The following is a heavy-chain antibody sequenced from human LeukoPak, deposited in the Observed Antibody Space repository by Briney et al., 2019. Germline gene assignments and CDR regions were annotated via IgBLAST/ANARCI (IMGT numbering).Heavy chain of an antibody. Sequence: PGGSLRLSCAASGSIFSTYAMSWVRQAPGKGLEWVSAISSSGGYTYYADSVKGRFTISRDNSKNTLYLQMNSLRAEDTAVYYCARSVSSRFTSPRRPYYFDSWGQGTLVTVSS. J-gene: IGHJ4*02. V-gene: IGHV3-23*01. CDR3: ARSVSSRFTSPRRPYYFDS. CDR2: ISSSGGYT. CDR1: GSIFSTYA. D-gene: IGHD3-10*01.